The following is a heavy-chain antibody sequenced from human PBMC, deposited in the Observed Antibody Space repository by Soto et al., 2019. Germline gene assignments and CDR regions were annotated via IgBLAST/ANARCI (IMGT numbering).Heavy chain of an antibody. CDR3: ERCYCYDSSGGLAFDI. V-gene: IGHV4-31*03. CDR1: GGSISSGGYY. D-gene: IGHD3-22*01. Sequence: QVQLQESGPGLVKPSQTLSLTCTVSGGSISSGGYYWSWIRQHPGKGLEWIGYIYYSGSTYYNPSLKSRGTIPVDTSKNQYALKLSSVTAADTAVYYCERCYCYDSSGGLAFDIWGQGTMVTVSS. CDR2: IYYSGST. J-gene: IGHJ3*02.